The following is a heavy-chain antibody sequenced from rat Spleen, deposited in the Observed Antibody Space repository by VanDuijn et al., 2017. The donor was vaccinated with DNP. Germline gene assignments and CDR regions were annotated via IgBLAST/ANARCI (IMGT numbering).Heavy chain of an antibody. J-gene: IGHJ2*01. CDR2: ISYSGST. D-gene: IGHD1-7*01. Sequence: EVQLQASGSGLVKPSQSLSLTCSVTGYSITSNYWGWIRKFPGNKMEYIGHISYSGSTNYNPSPRSRISITRDTSKNHFFLHLNSVTTEDTATFYCARWTRYFDYWGQGVMVTVSS. V-gene: IGHV3-1*01. CDR3: ARWTRYFDY. CDR1: GYSITSNY.